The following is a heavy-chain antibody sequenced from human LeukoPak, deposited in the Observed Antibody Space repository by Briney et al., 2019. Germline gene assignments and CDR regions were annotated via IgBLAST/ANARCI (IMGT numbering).Heavy chain of an antibody. CDR2: INYSART. Sequence: SETLSFTCTVSSGSISSSNYYWGWIRQAPGKGLEWIGSINYSARTYYNPSLKGRVTISVDTSKNQFSLKLSSVTAADTAVYYCARAGSWHSPFDYWGQGTLVTASS. CDR3: ARAGSWHSPFDY. CDR1: SGSISSSNYY. J-gene: IGHJ4*02. D-gene: IGHD6-13*01. V-gene: IGHV4-39*07.